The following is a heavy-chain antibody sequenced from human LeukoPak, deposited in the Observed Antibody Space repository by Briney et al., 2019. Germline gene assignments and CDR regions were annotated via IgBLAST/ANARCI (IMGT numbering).Heavy chain of an antibody. D-gene: IGHD5-24*01. CDR3: AKDLAEMATIIDY. J-gene: IGHJ4*02. CDR2: ISGSGGST. Sequence: GGSLRLSCAASGFTFSSYWMYWVRQAPGKGLEWVSAISGSGGSTYYADSVKGRFTISRDNSKNTLYLQMNSLRAEDTAVYYCAKDLAEMATIIDYWGQGTLVTVSS. V-gene: IGHV3-23*01. CDR1: GFTFSSYW.